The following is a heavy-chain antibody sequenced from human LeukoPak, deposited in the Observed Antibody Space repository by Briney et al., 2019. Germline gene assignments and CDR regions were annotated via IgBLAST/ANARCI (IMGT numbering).Heavy chain of an antibody. Sequence: ASVKVSCKASGYTFTSYGISWVRQAPGQGLEWMGWISAYNGNTNYAQKLQGRVTMTTDTSTSTAYMELRSLRSDDTAVYYCAREGHPYYDFWSGYVGWFDPWGQGTLVTVSS. CDR2: ISAYNGNT. V-gene: IGHV1-18*01. J-gene: IGHJ5*02. CDR1: GYTFTSYG. CDR3: AREGHPYYDFWSGYVGWFDP. D-gene: IGHD3-3*01.